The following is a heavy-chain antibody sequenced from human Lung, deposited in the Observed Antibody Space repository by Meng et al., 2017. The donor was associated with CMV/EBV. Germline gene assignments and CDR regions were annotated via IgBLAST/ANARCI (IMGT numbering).Heavy chain of an antibody. Sequence: SXAASGFTFSSSAMSWVRQAPGKGLEWVSAITASGGSTYHADSVRGRFTISRDNSKNTLYLQLNSLRVEDTAVYYCAKAFSSSWYREYYDYWGQGTLVXVSS. D-gene: IGHD6-13*01. V-gene: IGHV3-23*01. J-gene: IGHJ4*02. CDR1: GFTFSSSA. CDR3: AKAFSSSWYREYYDY. CDR2: ITASGGST.